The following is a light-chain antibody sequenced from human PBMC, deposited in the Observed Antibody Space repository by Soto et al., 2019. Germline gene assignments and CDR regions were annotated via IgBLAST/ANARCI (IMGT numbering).Light chain of an antibody. J-gene: IGLJ1*01. CDR3: SSYTSSSSYV. V-gene: IGLV2-14*01. Sequence: QSVLTQPAPVSGSPGQSITISCTGTSSDVGGYNYVSWYQQHPGKAPKLMIYEVSNQPSGVSNRFSGSKSGNTASLTISGLQAEDEADYYCSSYTSSSSYVFGTGTKVTVL. CDR1: SSDVGGYNY. CDR2: EVS.